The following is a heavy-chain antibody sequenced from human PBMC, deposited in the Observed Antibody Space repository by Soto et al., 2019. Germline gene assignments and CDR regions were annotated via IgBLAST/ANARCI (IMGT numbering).Heavy chain of an antibody. J-gene: IGHJ4*02. CDR1: GGSINDYY. CDR3: ARRPGIAAVFDY. Sequence: PSETLSLTCTVSGGSINDYYWSWIRQPPGKGLEWIGYIYYSGSTSYNPSLKSRVTISVDTSKNQFSLKLASVTAADTAVYYCARRPGIAAVFDYWGQGTLVTVSS. V-gene: IGHV4-59*08. CDR2: IYYSGST. D-gene: IGHD6-13*01.